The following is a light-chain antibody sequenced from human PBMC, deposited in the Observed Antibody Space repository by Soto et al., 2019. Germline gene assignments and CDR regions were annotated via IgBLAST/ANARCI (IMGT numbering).Light chain of an antibody. CDR3: QQYYSTPIT. CDR2: WAS. J-gene: IGKJ3*01. Sequence: DIVMTQSPDSLAVSLGERATINCKSSQSVLYSSNNKNYLAWYQQKPGQPPKLLIYWASTRKSGVPDRFSGSGSGTDFTLTITSLLAEDVAVYYWQQYYSTPITCGPGTKVDIK. V-gene: IGKV4-1*01. CDR1: QSVLYSSNNKNY.